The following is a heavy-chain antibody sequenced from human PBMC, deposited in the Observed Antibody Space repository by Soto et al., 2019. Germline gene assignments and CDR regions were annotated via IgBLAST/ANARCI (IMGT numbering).Heavy chain of an antibody. Sequence: GGSLRLSCAASGFTLGNYWMTWVSQAPGKQLERVANIKQDGNIQYYLDSVRGRFTISRDNAKNSLYLQMDSLRAEDTAVYYCVRDIGWNLFDYWGQGSLVTVSS. J-gene: IGHJ4*02. CDR1: GFTLGNYW. V-gene: IGHV3-7*01. D-gene: IGHD1-1*01. CDR2: IKQDGNIQ. CDR3: VRDIGWNLFDY.